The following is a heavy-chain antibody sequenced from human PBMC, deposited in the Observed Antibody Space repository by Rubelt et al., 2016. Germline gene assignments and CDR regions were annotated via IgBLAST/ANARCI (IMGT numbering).Heavy chain of an antibody. D-gene: IGHD4-17*01. CDR3: ARKGVTRSRVAFDI. Sequence: QVQLQESGPGLVKPSQTLSLTCTVSGGSISSGGYYWSWIRQHPGKGLEWIGSIYYSGSTYYNPSPKGGVTISVDKPRNQFARKLSSGTAADTAVYYCARKGVTRSRVAFDIWGQGTMVTVSS. CDR2: IYYSGST. V-gene: IGHV4-31*03. J-gene: IGHJ3*02. CDR1: GGSISSGGYY.